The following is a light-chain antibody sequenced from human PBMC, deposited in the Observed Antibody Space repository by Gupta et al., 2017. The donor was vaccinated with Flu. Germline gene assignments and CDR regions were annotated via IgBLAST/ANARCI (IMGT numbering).Light chain of an antibody. J-gene: IGLJ3*02. CDR3: QSYDSRYWV. V-gene: IGLV1-40*01. Sequence: YLQLPRTAPKLLIYGITNRPSRVPDRFSGSKSGTSASLAITWLQAEDEADYYCQSYDSRYWVFGGGIK. CDR2: GIT.